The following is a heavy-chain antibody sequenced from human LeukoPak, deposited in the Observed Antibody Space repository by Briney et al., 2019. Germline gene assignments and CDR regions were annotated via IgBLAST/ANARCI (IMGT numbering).Heavy chain of an antibody. J-gene: IGHJ4*02. D-gene: IGHD6-19*01. V-gene: IGHV1-46*02. CDR2: INPSGGST. CDR3: ARQGTYSSAIGMGY. Sequence: ASVKVSCKASGYTFNNHYMYWARQAPGQGLEWMGVINPSGGSTSYAQKFQGRVTMTRDTSTRTVYMEVNSLRSEDTAVYYCARQGTYSSAIGMGYWGQGTLVTVSS. CDR1: GYTFNNHY.